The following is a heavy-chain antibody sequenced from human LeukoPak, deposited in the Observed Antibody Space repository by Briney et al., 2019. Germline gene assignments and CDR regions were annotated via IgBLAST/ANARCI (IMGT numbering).Heavy chain of an antibody. CDR2: ISAYNGNT. CDR1: GYTFTSYG. Sequence: VASVKVSCKASGYTFTSYGISWVRQAPGQGLEWMGWISAYNGNTNYAQKLQGRVTMTTDTSTSTAYMELRSLRSDDTAVYYCARDWSAGLRYFDPAYYFDYWGQGTLVTVSS. CDR3: ARDWSAGLRYFDPAYYFDY. V-gene: IGHV1-18*01. J-gene: IGHJ4*02. D-gene: IGHD3-9*01.